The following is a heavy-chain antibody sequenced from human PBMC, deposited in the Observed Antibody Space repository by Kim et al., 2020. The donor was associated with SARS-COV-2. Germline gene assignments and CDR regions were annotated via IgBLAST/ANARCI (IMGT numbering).Heavy chain of an antibody. CDR3: ARRDDHGGPKYSLQI. Sequence: DSMKGRFSMSRDNSKKKHYLKMNSLGAEDTAVYYCARRDDHGGPKYSLQIWGRGTTVTVSS. J-gene: IGHJ3*02. D-gene: IGHD4-17*01. V-gene: IGHV3-30*07.